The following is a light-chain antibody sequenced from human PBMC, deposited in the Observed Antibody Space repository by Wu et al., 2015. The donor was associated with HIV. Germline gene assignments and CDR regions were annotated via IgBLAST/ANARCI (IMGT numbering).Light chain of an antibody. CDR1: QSVSNY. Sequence: EIVLTQSPATLSLSPGERATLSCRASQSVSNYLTWYQQKPGQAPRLLIYDASNRATGIPARFSGSGSGTDFTLTISSLEPEDFAVYYCQQRRYWPLYTFGQGTRLEIK. J-gene: IGKJ2*01. V-gene: IGKV3-11*01. CDR2: DAS. CDR3: QQRRYWPLYT.